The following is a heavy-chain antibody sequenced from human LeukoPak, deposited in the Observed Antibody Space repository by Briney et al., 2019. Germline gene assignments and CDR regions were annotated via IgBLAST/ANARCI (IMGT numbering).Heavy chain of an antibody. Sequence: ASVKVXCKASGYTFTGYYMHWVRQAPGQGLXXMGWINPNSGGTNYAQKFQGRVTMTRDTSISTAYMELSRLRSDDTAVYYCARPLGSQGSYPLYNYWGQGTLVTVSS. J-gene: IGHJ4*02. CDR1: GYTFTGYY. D-gene: IGHD3-16*01. CDR2: INPNSGGT. V-gene: IGHV1-2*02. CDR3: ARPLGSQGSYPLYNY.